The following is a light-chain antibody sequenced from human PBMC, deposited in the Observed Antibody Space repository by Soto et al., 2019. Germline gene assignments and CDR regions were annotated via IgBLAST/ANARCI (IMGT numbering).Light chain of an antibody. Sequence: EIEMTQSPASLSVSPGESVTLSCRASQGVATTLAWYRQQPGQAPRLLIYNAYIRASGVPARFSGSGSGTEFTLTISSLQSEDFAVYYCQHYKTWPLAFGGGTKVDIK. CDR2: NAY. J-gene: IGKJ4*01. CDR1: QGVATT. CDR3: QHYKTWPLA. V-gene: IGKV3-15*01.